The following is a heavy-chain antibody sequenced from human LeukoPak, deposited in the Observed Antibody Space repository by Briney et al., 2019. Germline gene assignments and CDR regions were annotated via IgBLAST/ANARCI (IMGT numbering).Heavy chain of an antibody. CDR3: ARQIYSYSSGWYETGYYYMDV. V-gene: IGHV4-4*07. Sequence: SETLSLTCTVSGGSISSYYWSWIRQPAGKGLEWIGRIYTSGSTNYNPSLKSRVTMSVDTSKNQFSLKLSSVTAADTAVYYCARQIYSYSSGWYETGYYYMDVWGKGTTVTISS. J-gene: IGHJ6*03. CDR2: IYTSGST. D-gene: IGHD6-19*01. CDR1: GGSISSYY.